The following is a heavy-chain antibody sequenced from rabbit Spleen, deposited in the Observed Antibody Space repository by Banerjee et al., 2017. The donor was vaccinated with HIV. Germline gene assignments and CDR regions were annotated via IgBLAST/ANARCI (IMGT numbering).Heavy chain of an antibody. V-gene: IGHV1S40*01. Sequence: QSLEESGGGLVQPEGSLTLTCKASGFSFSSNDYMCWVRQAPGKGLEWVACAYAGSSASTYSATWAKGRFTISKTSSTTVTLQMTSLTAADTATYFCARDTGSSFSSYGMDLWGPGTLVTVS. J-gene: IGHJ6*01. CDR2: AYAGSSAST. CDR3: ARDTGSSFSSYGMDL. CDR1: GFSFSSNDY. D-gene: IGHD8-1*01.